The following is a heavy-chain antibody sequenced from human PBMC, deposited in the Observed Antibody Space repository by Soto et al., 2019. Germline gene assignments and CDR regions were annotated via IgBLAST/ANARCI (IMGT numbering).Heavy chain of an antibody. CDR2: MNPNSGNT. CDR1: GYTFTSYD. D-gene: IGHD3-3*01. Sequence: QVQLVQSGAEVKKPGASVKVSCKASGYTFTSYDINWVRQATGQGLEWMGWMNPNSGNTGYAQKFQGRVTMTRNTSINTAYRVLSSLRSEDTAVYYCARTIRRITIFGVVYYFDYWGQGTLVTVSS. V-gene: IGHV1-8*01. CDR3: ARTIRRITIFGVVYYFDY. J-gene: IGHJ4*02.